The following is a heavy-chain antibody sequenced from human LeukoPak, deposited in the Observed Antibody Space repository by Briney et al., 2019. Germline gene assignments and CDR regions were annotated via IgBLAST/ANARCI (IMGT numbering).Heavy chain of an antibody. Sequence: SETLSLTCAVYGGSFSGYYWSWIRQPPGKGLEWIGEINHSGSTNYNPSLKSRVTISVDTSKNQFSLKLSSVTAADTAVYYCARRAGSGPLNWFDPWGQGTLVTVSS. J-gene: IGHJ5*02. D-gene: IGHD1-26*01. V-gene: IGHV4-34*01. CDR3: ARRAGSGPLNWFDP. CDR2: INHSGST. CDR1: GGSFSGYY.